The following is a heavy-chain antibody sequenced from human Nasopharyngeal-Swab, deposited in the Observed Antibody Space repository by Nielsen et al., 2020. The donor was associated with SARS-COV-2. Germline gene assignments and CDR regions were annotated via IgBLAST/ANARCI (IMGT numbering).Heavy chain of an antibody. D-gene: IGHD6-19*01. CDR1: GVSINTYY. V-gene: IGHV4-59*08. Sequence: SETLSLTCTVSGVSINTYYWSWIRQPPGKGLEWIGYITYSGSTTYNPSLKSRVTISIDTSKNQFSLNLNSVTAADTAVYYCAKNGVGWSFDYWGQGTLVTVSS. CDR3: AKNGVGWSFDY. J-gene: IGHJ4*02. CDR2: ITYSGST.